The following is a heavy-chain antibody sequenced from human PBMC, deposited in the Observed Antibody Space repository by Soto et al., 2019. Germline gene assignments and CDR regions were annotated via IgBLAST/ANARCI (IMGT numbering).Heavy chain of an antibody. CDR2: ISYDGSNK. D-gene: IGHD1-26*01. CDR1: GFTFSSYG. Sequence: WSLRLSCAASGFTFSSYGMFWVRQAPGRGLEWVAFISYDGSNKCSDSVKGRFTISRDNSKNTLYLQMNSLRAEDTAVYYCAKGSYNGRYSDFDYWGQGTLVTVYS. CDR3: AKGSYNGRYSDFDY. V-gene: IGHV3-30*18. J-gene: IGHJ4*02.